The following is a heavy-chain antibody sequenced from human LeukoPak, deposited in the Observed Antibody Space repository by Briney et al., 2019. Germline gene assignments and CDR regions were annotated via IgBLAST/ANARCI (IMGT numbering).Heavy chain of an antibody. CDR1: GFTFSSYW. Sequence: GGSLRLSCAASGFTFSSYWMHWVRQAPGKGLVWVSRINSDGSSTSYADSVKGRFTISRDNAKNTLYLQMGSLRAEDMAVYYCARVSDSSGWYDWFDPWGQGTLVTVSS. CDR3: ARVSDSSGWYDWFDP. V-gene: IGHV3-74*01. D-gene: IGHD6-19*01. J-gene: IGHJ5*02. CDR2: INSDGSST.